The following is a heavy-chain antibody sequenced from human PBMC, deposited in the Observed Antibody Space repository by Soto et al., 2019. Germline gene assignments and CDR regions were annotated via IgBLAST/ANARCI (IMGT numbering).Heavy chain of an antibody. CDR3: AGDGVGATVFFGLFYY. J-gene: IGHJ4*02. V-gene: IGHV3-33*01. CDR1: GIIFTGYG. D-gene: IGHD1-26*01. CDR2: IRFDGSNT. Sequence: QVQLVESGGGVVQPGGSLRLSCAASGIIFTGYGMHWVRRAPGQGLAWVAVIRFDGSNTYYADSVKGRFTISKNNSKNMLYLQMNSPEARAKSFFYWAGDGVGATVFFGLFYYWGQGALVTVSS.